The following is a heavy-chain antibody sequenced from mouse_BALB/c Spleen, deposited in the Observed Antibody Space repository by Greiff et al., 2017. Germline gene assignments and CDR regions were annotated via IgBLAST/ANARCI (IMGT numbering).Heavy chain of an antibody. Sequence: VQRVESGPGLVAPSQSLSITCTVSGFSLTGYGVNWVRQPPGKGLEWLGMIWGDGSTDYNSALKSRLSISKDNSKSQVFLKMNSLQTDDTARYYCARGYDYDDYAMDYWGQGTSVTVSS. CDR1: GFSLTGYG. CDR2: IWGDGST. J-gene: IGHJ4*01. D-gene: IGHD2-4*01. V-gene: IGHV2-6-7*01. CDR3: ARGYDYDDYAMDY.